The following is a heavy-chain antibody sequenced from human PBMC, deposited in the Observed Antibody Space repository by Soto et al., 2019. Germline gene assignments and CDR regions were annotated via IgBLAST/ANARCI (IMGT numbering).Heavy chain of an antibody. CDR1: SASIISEQR. J-gene: IGHJ4*02. V-gene: IGHV4-4*02. Sequence: QMQLQESGPGLVKPSETLSLTCAVSSASIISEQRWSWVRQPPGKGLEWIGEIHHSGSTNNNPSLRSRVHMSVDKSKNQFSLNLNSVTAADTAVYYCARSFGWYAIDQWGQGTLVIVSS. CDR2: IHHSGST. CDR3: ARSFGWYAIDQ. D-gene: IGHD6-19*01.